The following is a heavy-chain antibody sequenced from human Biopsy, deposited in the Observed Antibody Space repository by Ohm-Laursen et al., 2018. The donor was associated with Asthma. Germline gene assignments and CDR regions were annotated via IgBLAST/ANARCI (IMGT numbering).Heavy chain of an antibody. CDR2: ISSRGSNI. V-gene: IGHV3-11*01. J-gene: IGHJ4*02. Sequence: SLRLSCAASGFTFSRYDMSWVRQAPGKGLEWVAYISSRGSNIFYADSVKGRFTISRDNAKKPLFLEMNSLTVEDTAMYFCARGYSTSWYFGYWGQGTLVTVSS. CDR3: ARGYSTSWYFGY. CDR1: GFTFSRYD. D-gene: IGHD6-13*01.